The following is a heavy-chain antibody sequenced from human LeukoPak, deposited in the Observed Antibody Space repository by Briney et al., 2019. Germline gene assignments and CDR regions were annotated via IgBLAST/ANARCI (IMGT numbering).Heavy chain of an antibody. CDR2: IIPSDGFT. V-gene: IGHV1-46*01. Sequence: ASVKVSCKASGYTFSTYYVHWVRQAPGQGLEWMGMIIPSDGFTSYAQKFQGRVTMTRDMSTSTVYMELSSLRSDDTAVYYCAKAGSRLLGVLIPLSFDYWGQGTLITVSS. CDR3: AKAGSRLLGVLIPLSFDY. D-gene: IGHD3-3*01. J-gene: IGHJ4*02. CDR1: GYTFSTYY.